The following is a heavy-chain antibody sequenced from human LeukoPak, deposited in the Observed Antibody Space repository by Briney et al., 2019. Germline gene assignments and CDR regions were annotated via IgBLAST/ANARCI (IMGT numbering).Heavy chain of an antibody. CDR3: ARVADSSPYGAFDI. CDR2: IKQDGSEK. Sequence: GGSLRLSCAASGFTFSSYWMSWVRQAPGKGLEWVANIKQDGSEKYYVDSVKGRFTISRDNATNSLYLQMNSLRAEDTAVYYCARVADSSPYGAFDIWGQGTMVTVSS. CDR1: GFTFSSYW. J-gene: IGHJ3*02. V-gene: IGHV3-7*01. D-gene: IGHD3-22*01.